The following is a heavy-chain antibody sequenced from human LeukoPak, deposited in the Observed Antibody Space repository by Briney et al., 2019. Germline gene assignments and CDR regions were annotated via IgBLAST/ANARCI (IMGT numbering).Heavy chain of an antibody. CDR3: AANYYDSSGYQS. CDR1: GGSISSYY. J-gene: IGHJ5*02. Sequence: SETLSLTCTDSGGSISSYYWSWIRQPAGKGLEWIGRIYTSGSTNYNPSLKSRVTMSVDTSKNQFSLKLSSVTAADTAVYYCAANYYDSSGYQSWGQGTLVTVSS. V-gene: IGHV4-4*07. CDR2: IYTSGST. D-gene: IGHD3-22*01.